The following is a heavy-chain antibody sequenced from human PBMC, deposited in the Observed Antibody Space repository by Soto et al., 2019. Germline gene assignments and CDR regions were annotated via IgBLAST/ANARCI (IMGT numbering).Heavy chain of an antibody. J-gene: IGHJ4*02. D-gene: IGHD2-15*01. CDR1: GFTFSSNS. CDR2: ISSSSSTI. V-gene: IGHV3-48*02. Sequence: EVQLVESGGGLVQPGGSLRLSCTASGFTFSSNSMHWVRQAPGKGLEWVSYISSSSSTIYHADSVKGRFTISRDNAKNSLYLQMNSLRDEDTAVYYCARELLLDYWGQGTLVTVSS. CDR3: ARELLLDY.